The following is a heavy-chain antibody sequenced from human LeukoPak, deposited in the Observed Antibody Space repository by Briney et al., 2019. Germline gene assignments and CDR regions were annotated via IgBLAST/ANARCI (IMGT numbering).Heavy chain of an antibody. Sequence: SETLSLTCTVSGGSISSYYWSWIRQPPGKGLEWIGYIYYSGSTNYNPSLKSRVTISVDTSKNQFSLKLSSVTAADTAVYYCARSYSSGFFSYYYYMDVWGKGTTVTVSS. CDR2: IYYSGST. CDR1: GGSISSYY. D-gene: IGHD6-19*01. J-gene: IGHJ6*03. V-gene: IGHV4-59*01. CDR3: ARSYSSGFFSYYYYMDV.